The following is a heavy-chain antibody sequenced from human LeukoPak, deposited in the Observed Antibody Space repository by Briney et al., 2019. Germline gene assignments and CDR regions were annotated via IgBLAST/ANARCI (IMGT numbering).Heavy chain of an antibody. D-gene: IGHD3-22*01. CDR3: AKAASMIVVVGPFDY. J-gene: IGHJ4*02. Sequence: PGGSLRLSCAASGFTFDDYAMHWVRQAPGKGLEWVSGISWNSGSIGYAGSVKGRFTISRDNAKNSLYLQMNSLRAEDTALYYCAKAASMIVVVGPFDYWGQGTLVTVSS. CDR1: GFTFDDYA. V-gene: IGHV3-9*01. CDR2: ISWNSGSI.